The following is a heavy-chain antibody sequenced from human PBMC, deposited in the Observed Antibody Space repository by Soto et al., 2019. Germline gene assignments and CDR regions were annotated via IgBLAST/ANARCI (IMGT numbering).Heavy chain of an antibody. CDR3: AKDRAFGSYYGVVLIFDY. D-gene: IGHD1-26*01. Sequence: GGSLRLSCAASGFTFSSYAMSWVRQAPGKGLEWVSAISGSGGSTYYADSVKGRFTISRDNSKNTLYLQMNSLRAEDTAVNYCAKDRAFGSYYGVVLIFDYWGQGTLVTVSS. CDR1: GFTFSSYA. V-gene: IGHV3-23*01. CDR2: ISGSGGST. J-gene: IGHJ4*02.